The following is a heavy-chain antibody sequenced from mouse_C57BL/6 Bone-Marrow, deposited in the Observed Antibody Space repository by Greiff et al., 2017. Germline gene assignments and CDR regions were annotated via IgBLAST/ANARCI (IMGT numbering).Heavy chain of an antibody. D-gene: IGHD1-1*01. J-gene: IGHJ2*01. CDR3: ARGIREVTTVVASFDY. CDR2: INPSNGGT. Sequence: QVQLQQPGTELVKPGASVKLSCKASGYTFTSYWMHWVKQRPGQGLEWIGNINPSNGGTNYNEKFKSKATLTVDKSSSTAYMQLSSLTSEDSAVYYCARGIREVTTVVASFDYWGQGTTLTVSS. CDR1: GYTFTSYW. V-gene: IGHV1-53*01.